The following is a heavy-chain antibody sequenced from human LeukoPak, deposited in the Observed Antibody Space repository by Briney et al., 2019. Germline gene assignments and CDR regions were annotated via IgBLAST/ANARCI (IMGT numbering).Heavy chain of an antibody. Sequence: GGSLRLSCAASGFTFSGSAMHWVRQASGKGLERVGRIRSKANSYATAYAASVKGRFTISRDDSKNTAYLQMNSLKTEDTAVYYCTRQAYCSSTSCYFYGMDVWGQGTTVTVSS. CDR3: TRQAYCSSTSCYFYGMDV. V-gene: IGHV3-73*01. D-gene: IGHD2-2*01. CDR2: IRSKANSYAT. CDR1: GFTFSGSA. J-gene: IGHJ6*02.